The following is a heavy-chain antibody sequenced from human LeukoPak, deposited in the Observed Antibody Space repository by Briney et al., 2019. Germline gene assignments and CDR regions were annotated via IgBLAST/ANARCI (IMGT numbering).Heavy chain of an antibody. Sequence: GGSPRLSCAASGFTFSSYGMHWVRQAPGKGLEWVAVISYDGSNKYYADSVKGRFTISRDNSKNTLYLQMNSLRAEDTAVYYCAKASLRFLEWLPPDAFDIWGQGTMVTVSS. J-gene: IGHJ3*02. CDR3: AKASLRFLEWLPPDAFDI. D-gene: IGHD3-3*01. CDR2: ISYDGSNK. V-gene: IGHV3-30*18. CDR1: GFTFSSYG.